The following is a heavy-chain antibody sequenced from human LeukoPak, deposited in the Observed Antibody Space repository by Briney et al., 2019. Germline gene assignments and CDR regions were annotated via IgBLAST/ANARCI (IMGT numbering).Heavy chain of an antibody. Sequence: SQTLSLTCAISGDSVSSNSAAWNWIRQSPSRRLEWLGRTYYRSKWYNDYAVSVKSRITINPDTSKNQFSLQLNSVTPEDTAVYYCARVGYYDSSGSPNFDYWGQGTLVTVSS. CDR3: ARVGYYDSSGSPNFDY. J-gene: IGHJ4*02. CDR2: TYYRSKWYN. CDR1: GDSVSSNSAA. D-gene: IGHD3-22*01. V-gene: IGHV6-1*01.